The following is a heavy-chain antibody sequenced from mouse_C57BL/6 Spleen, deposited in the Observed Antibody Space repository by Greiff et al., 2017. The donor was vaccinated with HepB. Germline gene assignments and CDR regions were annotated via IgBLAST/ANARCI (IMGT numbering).Heavy chain of an antibody. J-gene: IGHJ3*01. Sequence: VQLKESGGGLVKPGGSLKLSCAASGFTFSSYAMSWVRQTPEKRLEWVATISDGGSYTYYPDNVKGRFTISRDNAKNNLYLQMSHLKSEDTAMYYCARVGYSNRISWFAYWGQGTLVTVSA. CDR2: ISDGGSYT. CDR1: GFTFSSYA. D-gene: IGHD2-5*01. CDR3: ARVGYSNRISWFAY. V-gene: IGHV5-4*01.